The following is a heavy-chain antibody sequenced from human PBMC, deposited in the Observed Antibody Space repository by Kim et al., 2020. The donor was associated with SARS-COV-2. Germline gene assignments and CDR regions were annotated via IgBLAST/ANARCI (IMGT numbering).Heavy chain of an antibody. Sequence: SETLSLTCAVYGGSFSGYYWSWIRQPPGKGLEWIGEINHSGSTNYNPSLKSRVTISVDTSKNQFSLKLSSVTAADTAVYYCARGITMIVVVINGSAFDI. CDR3: ARGITMIVVVINGSAFDI. J-gene: IGHJ3*02. V-gene: IGHV4-34*01. CDR1: GGSFSGYY. CDR2: INHSGST. D-gene: IGHD3-22*01.